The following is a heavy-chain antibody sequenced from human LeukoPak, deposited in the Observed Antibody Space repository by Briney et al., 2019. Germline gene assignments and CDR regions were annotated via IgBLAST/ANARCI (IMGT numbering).Heavy chain of an antibody. J-gene: IGHJ4*02. D-gene: IGHD3-3*01. CDR3: ARGGSGYYIYFDY. CDR2: IYYSGST. V-gene: IGHV4-59*11. CDR1: GGSISSHY. Sequence: SETLSLTCTVSGGSISSHYWSWIRQPPGKGLEWIGYIYYSGSTNYNPSLKSRVTISVETSKNQFSLKLSSVTAADTAVYYCARGGSGYYIYFDYWGQGTLVTVSS.